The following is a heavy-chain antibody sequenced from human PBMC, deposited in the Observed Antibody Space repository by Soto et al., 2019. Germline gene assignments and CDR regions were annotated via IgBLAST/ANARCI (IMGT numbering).Heavy chain of an antibody. CDR2: IYSDGST. D-gene: IGHD6-19*01. CDR3: ARTKVGTVAGTDAFDI. Sequence: GSLRLSCAASGVTVSSNYMSWVRQAPGKGLEWVSIIYSDGSTYYADSMQGRFTMSRDNSKNTLYLQVNSLRIEDTAVYYFARTKVGTVAGTDAFDIWGQGTLVTVSS. CDR1: GVTVSSNY. V-gene: IGHV3-53*01. J-gene: IGHJ3*02.